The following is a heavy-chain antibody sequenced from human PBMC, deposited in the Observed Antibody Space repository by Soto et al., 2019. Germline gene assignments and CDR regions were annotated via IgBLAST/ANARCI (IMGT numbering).Heavy chain of an antibody. D-gene: IGHD2-15*01. Sequence: EVQLLESGGGLVQPGGSLRLSCAASGFTFSSYAMSWVRQAPGKGLEWVSAISGSGGSTYYADSVKGRFTISRDNSKNTLYMQMHSLRAEDTAVYYCAKDQFHARSCSGGSCYSYDYWGQGTLVTVSS. CDR3: AKDQFHARSCSGGSCYSYDY. CDR1: GFTFSSYA. V-gene: IGHV3-23*01. CDR2: ISGSGGST. J-gene: IGHJ4*02.